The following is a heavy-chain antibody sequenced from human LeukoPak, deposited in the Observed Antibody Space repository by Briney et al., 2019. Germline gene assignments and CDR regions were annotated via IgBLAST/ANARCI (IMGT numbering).Heavy chain of an antibody. CDR1: GYTFTSYD. J-gene: IGHJ6*02. CDR3: ARVYSSSWYYYYGMDV. Sequence: GASVKVSCKASGYTFTSYDINWVRQATGQGLEWMGWMNPNSGNTGYAQEFQGRVTMTRNTSISTAYMELSSLRSEDTAVYYCARVYSSSWYYYYGMDVWGQGTTVTVSS. V-gene: IGHV1-8*01. D-gene: IGHD6-13*01. CDR2: MNPNSGNT.